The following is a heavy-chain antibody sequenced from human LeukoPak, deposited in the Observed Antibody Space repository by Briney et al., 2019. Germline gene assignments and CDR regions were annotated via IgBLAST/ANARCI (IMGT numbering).Heavy chain of an antibody. J-gene: IGHJ6*02. V-gene: IGHV4-34*01. CDR3: ARGYTGIYCSSTSCFTRPYYYYGMDV. Sequence: PSETLSLTCAVYGGSFSGYYWSCIRHPPGKGLEWIGEINHSGRTNYNPSLKSRVTISVDTSKNQFSLRLSSVTAADTAVYYCARGYTGIYCSSTSCFTRPYYYYGMDVWGQGTTVTVSS. CDR1: GGSFSGYY. CDR2: INHSGRT. D-gene: IGHD2-2*02.